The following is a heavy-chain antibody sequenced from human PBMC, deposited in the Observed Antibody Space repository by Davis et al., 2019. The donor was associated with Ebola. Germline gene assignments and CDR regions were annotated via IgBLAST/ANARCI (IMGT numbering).Heavy chain of an antibody. D-gene: IGHD3-22*01. CDR3: AKDSSSWYYFDDSGYPFDD. CDR1: GYTFNSYG. V-gene: IGHV1-18*01. Sequence: AASVKVSCKASGYTFNSYGLSWVRQAPGQGLEWLGWISTYTGNAHYAQKVQGRITVTTDTSTNTAYMELRSLRSDDTAVYYCAKDSSSWYYFDDSGYPFDDWGQGTLVIVSS. J-gene: IGHJ4*02. CDR2: ISTYTGNA.